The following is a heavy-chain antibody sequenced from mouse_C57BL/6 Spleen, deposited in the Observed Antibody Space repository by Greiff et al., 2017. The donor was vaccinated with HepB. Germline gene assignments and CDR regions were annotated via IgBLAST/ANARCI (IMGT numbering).Heavy chain of an antibody. Sequence: VQLQQSGPELVKPGASVKISCKASGYSFTGYYMNWVKQSPEKSLEWIGEINPSTGGTTYNQKFKAKATLTVDKSTSTAYMKLKSLTSEDSAVYYCARTVELRDYFDYWGQGTTLTVSS. J-gene: IGHJ2*01. D-gene: IGHD3-1*01. V-gene: IGHV1-42*01. CDR3: ARTVELRDYFDY. CDR2: INPSTGGT. CDR1: GYSFTGYY.